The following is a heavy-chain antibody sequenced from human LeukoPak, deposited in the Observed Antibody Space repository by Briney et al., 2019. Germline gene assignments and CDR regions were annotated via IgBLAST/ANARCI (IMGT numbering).Heavy chain of an antibody. V-gene: IGHV3-23*01. Sequence: GGSLRLSCAASGFTFRSYAMSWVRLAPGKGLEWVSAISGSGGSTYYADSVKGRFTISRDNSMNTLYLQMNSLRAEDTAVYYCAKALAAAGPFDYWGQGTLVTVSS. CDR2: ISGSGGST. CDR1: GFTFRSYA. CDR3: AKALAAAGPFDY. D-gene: IGHD6-13*01. J-gene: IGHJ4*02.